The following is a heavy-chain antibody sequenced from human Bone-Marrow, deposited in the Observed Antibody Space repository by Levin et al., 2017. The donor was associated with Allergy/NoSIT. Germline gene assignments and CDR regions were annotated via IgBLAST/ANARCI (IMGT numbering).Heavy chain of an antibody. CDR2: INPNSGGT. V-gene: IGHV1-2*02. CDR3: AREPPTLLGYCSSTSCYSFDYGMDV. J-gene: IGHJ6*02. CDR1: GYTFTGYY. D-gene: IGHD2-2*01. Sequence: RASVKVSCKASGYTFTGYYMHWVRQAPGQGLEWMGWINPNSGGTNYAQKFQGRVTMTRDTSISTAYMELSRLRSDDTAVYYCAREPPTLLGYCSSTSCYSFDYGMDVWGQGTTVTVSS.